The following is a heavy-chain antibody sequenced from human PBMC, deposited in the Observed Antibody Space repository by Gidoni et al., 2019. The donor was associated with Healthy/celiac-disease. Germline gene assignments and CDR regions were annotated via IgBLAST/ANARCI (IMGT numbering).Heavy chain of an antibody. V-gene: IGHV4-31*03. D-gene: IGHD2-2*01. Sequence: QVQLQESGPGLVKPSQTLSLTCTVSGGSISSGGYYWSWIRQHPGKGLEWIGYIYYSGSTYYNPSLKSRVTISVDTSKNQFSLKLSSVTAADTAVYYCARDRYCSSTSCYGRAFDIWGQGTMVTVSS. CDR3: ARDRYCSSTSCYGRAFDI. J-gene: IGHJ3*02. CDR1: GGSISSGGYY. CDR2: IYYSGST.